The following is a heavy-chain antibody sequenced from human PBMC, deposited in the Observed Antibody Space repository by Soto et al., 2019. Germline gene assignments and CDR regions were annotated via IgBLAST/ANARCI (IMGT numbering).Heavy chain of an antibody. D-gene: IGHD3-9*01. V-gene: IGHV4-39*01. CDR3: ARHGTAGYDILTGRHAFDI. CDR1: GGSIISSSSY. CDR2: IYYSGST. J-gene: IGHJ3*02. Sequence: SATLSLTCTVSGGSIISSSSYWGWIRQPPGKGLEWIGSIYYSGSTYYNPSLKSRVTISVDTSKNQFSLKLSSVTAADTAVYYCARHGTAGYDILTGRHAFDIWGQGTMVT.